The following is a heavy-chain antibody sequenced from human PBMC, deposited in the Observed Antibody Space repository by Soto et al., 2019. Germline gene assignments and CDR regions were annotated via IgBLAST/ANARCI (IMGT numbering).Heavy chain of an antibody. CDR2: INAGNGNT. V-gene: IGHV1-3*01. CDR1: GYTFTNYN. J-gene: IGHJ5*02. Sequence: QVQLVQSGAEVKKPGASVKVSCKASGYTFTNYNIHWVRQAPGQRPEWMGWINAGNGNTKYSQKFQGRFAITRDTAATTVYMQLSSLNSEDTAVYYCARDPSRLRFLECLQVAFDPWGQGTLVTVSS. CDR3: ARDPSRLRFLECLQVAFDP. D-gene: IGHD3-3*01.